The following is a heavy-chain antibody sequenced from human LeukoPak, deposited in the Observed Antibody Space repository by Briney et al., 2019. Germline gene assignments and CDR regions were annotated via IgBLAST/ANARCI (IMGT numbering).Heavy chain of an antibody. J-gene: IGHJ4*02. Sequence: GGSLRLSCAASGFTFSSYAMSWVRQAPGKGLEWVSAISGSGGSTYYADSVKGRFTISRDNSKNTLYLQMNSLRAEDTAVYYCARDRNWGSGYFDYWGQGTLVTVSS. D-gene: IGHD7-27*01. CDR1: GFTFSSYA. CDR2: ISGSGGST. V-gene: IGHV3-23*01. CDR3: ARDRNWGSGYFDY.